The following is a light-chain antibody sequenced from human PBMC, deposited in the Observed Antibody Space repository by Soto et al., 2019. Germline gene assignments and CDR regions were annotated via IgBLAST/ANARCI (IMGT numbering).Light chain of an antibody. CDR2: DIY. Sequence: ENVLTQSPATLSLSPGERATLSCRASESVRTFLAWYQQKRGQAPRLLIYDIYNRATGVPARFSGSGSETDFPLIISSLEPEDFAVYYCHQHGSWTWTFGQGTKVEIK. J-gene: IGKJ1*01. V-gene: IGKV3-11*01. CDR3: HQHGSWTWT. CDR1: ESVRTF.